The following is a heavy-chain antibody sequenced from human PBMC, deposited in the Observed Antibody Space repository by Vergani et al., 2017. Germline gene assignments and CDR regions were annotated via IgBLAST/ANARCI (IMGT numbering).Heavy chain of an antibody. D-gene: IGHD3-9*01. CDR1: CVSFNTYY. V-gene: IGHV4-59*13. CDR3: ARVMNRDEASTGYRLEGMDI. Sequence: QVQLQESGPGLVKPSETLSLTCTVSCVSFNTYYCSWIRQSPGKGLEWIGYIYSTGSTNYNPSLNSRVTMSVDTSKNQFSLKLMAVTAADTDVYFCARVMNRDEASTGYRLEGMDIWGQGTTV. CDR2: IYSTGST. J-gene: IGHJ6*02.